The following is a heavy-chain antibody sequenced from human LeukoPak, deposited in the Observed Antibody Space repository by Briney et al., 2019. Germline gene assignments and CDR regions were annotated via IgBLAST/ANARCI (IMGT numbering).Heavy chain of an antibody. CDR2: ISSSSSTI. CDR1: GFTFSSYS. J-gene: IGHJ4*02. V-gene: IGHV3-48*02. D-gene: IGHD3-22*01. CDR3: ARERDDSSGSFDY. Sequence: PGGSLRLSCAASGFTFSSYSMDWVRQAPGKGLEWVSYISSSSSTIYYADSVKGRFTISRDNAKNSLYLQMNSLRDEDTAVYYCARERDDSSGSFDYWGQGTLVTVSS.